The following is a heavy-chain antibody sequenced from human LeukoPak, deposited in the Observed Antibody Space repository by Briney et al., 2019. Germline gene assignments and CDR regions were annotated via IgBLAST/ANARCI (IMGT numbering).Heavy chain of an antibody. Sequence: SQTLSLTCTVSGGSISSGGYYWSWIRQPPGKGLEWIGYIYHSGSTYYNPSLKSRVTISVDRSKNQFSLKLSSVTAADTAVYYCASYIAARFDYWGQGTLVTVSS. CDR1: GGSISSGGYY. D-gene: IGHD6-6*01. V-gene: IGHV4-30-2*01. CDR3: ASYIAARFDY. CDR2: IYHSGST. J-gene: IGHJ4*02.